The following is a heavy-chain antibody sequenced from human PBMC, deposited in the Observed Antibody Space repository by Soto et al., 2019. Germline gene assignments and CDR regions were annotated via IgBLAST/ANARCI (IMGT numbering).Heavy chain of an antibody. CDR2: MNPNSGNT. CDR1: GYTFTSYD. V-gene: IGHV1-8*01. D-gene: IGHD2-15*01. Sequence: ASVKVSCKASGYTFTSYDINWVRQATGQGLEWMGWMNPNSGNTGYAQKFQGRVTMTRNTSISTAYMELSSLRSEDTAVYYCARGYCSGGSCYRVFVNYYYYYMDVWGKGTTVTVSS. J-gene: IGHJ6*03. CDR3: ARGYCSGGSCYRVFVNYYYYYMDV.